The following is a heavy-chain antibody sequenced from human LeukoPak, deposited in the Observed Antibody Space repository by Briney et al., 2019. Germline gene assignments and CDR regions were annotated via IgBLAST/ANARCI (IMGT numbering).Heavy chain of an antibody. D-gene: IGHD3-16*01. Sequence: SETLSLTCTVSGGSISSYYWSWIRQPPGKGLEWIGYIYYSGSTNYNPSLKSRVTISVDTSKNQFSLKLSSVTAADTAVYYCARSNAKGGWFDPWGQGTLVTVSP. V-gene: IGHV4-59*01. CDR1: GGSISSYY. J-gene: IGHJ5*02. CDR3: ARSNAKGGWFDP. CDR2: IYYSGST.